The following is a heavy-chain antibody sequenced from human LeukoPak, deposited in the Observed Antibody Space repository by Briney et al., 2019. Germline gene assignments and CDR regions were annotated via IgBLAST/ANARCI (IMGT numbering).Heavy chain of an antibody. CDR1: GYTFTGYY. CDR3: ARGGGDIVVVPAAMDWFDP. J-gene: IGHJ5*02. CDR2: INPNSGGT. V-gene: IGHV1-2*04. D-gene: IGHD2-2*01. Sequence: ASVKVSCKASGYTFTGYYMHWVRQAPGQGLEWMGRINPNSGGTNYAQKFQGWVTMTRDTSISTAYMELSRLRSDDTAVYYCARGGGDIVVVPAAMDWFDPWGQGTLVTVSS.